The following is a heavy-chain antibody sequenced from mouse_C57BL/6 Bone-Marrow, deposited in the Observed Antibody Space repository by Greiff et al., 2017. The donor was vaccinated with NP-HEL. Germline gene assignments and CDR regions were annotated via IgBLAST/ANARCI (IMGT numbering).Heavy chain of an antibody. D-gene: IGHD1-1*01. V-gene: IGHV1-72*01. CDR1: GYTFTSYL. Sequence: QVQLKQPGAELVKPGASVKLSCKASGYTFTSYLMHWVKQRPGRGLEWIGRIDPNSGGTKYNEKFKSKATLTVDKPSSTAYMQLNSPTSEDSAVYYCARYYDGSSSFDYWGQGTTLTVSS. J-gene: IGHJ2*01. CDR2: IDPNSGGT. CDR3: ARYYDGSSSFDY.